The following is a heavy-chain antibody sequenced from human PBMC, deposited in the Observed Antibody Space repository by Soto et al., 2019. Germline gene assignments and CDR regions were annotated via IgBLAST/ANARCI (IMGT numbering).Heavy chain of an antibody. D-gene: IGHD6-13*01. CDR1: GYTFSSNS. Sequence: ASVKVSCKASGYTFSSNSIHWVRQAPGQGLEWMGIIGPGDGTTKYAQVFQGRVTLTRDTSTSTVYMELTSLRSEDTAIYYCARTLVPGGTDDWGQGTLVTVSS. CDR2: IGPGDGTT. CDR3: ARTLVPGGTDD. V-gene: IGHV1-46*03. J-gene: IGHJ4*02.